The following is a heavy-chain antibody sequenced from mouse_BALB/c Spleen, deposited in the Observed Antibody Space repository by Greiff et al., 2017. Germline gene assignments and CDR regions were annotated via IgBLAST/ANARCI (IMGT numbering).Heavy chain of an antibody. Sequence: EVQLQESGPGLVKPSQSLSLTCTVTGYSITSDYVWILIRQLPGNNMECLGSISYSGCTSYNPSLKSRISITRDTSKNQFFLQLNSVTTEDTATYYCARRDYGNYDAREYWGRETSDTVS. CDR2: ISYSGCT. D-gene: IGHD2-1*01. V-gene: IGHV3-2*02. J-gene: IGHJ4*01. CDR1: GYSITSDYV. CDR3: ARRDYGNYDAREY.